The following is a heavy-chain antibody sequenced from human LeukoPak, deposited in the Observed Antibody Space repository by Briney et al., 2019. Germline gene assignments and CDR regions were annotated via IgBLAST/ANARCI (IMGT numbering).Heavy chain of an antibody. Sequence: PSETLSLTCAVYGRSFSGYYWSWIRQPPGKGLEWIGEINHSGSTNYNPSLKSRVTISVDTSKNQFSLKLSSVTAADTAVYYCARGGRGLYYYGSGSSDFDYWGQGTLVTVSS. CDR3: ARGGRGLYYYGSGSSDFDY. CDR2: INHSGST. V-gene: IGHV4-34*01. J-gene: IGHJ4*02. D-gene: IGHD3-10*01. CDR1: GRSFSGYY.